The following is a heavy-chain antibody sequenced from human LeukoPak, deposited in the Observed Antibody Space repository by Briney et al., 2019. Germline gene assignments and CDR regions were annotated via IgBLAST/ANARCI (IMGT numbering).Heavy chain of an antibody. V-gene: IGHV4-34*01. CDR1: GGSFSGYY. Sequence: PSETLSLTCAVYGGSFSGYYWSWIRQPPGKGLEWIGEINHSGSTNYNPSLKSRATISVDTSKNQFSLKLSSVTAADTAVYYCARSGAARSFGYWGQGTLVTVSS. J-gene: IGHJ4*02. CDR3: ARSGAARSFGY. CDR2: INHSGST. D-gene: IGHD6-6*01.